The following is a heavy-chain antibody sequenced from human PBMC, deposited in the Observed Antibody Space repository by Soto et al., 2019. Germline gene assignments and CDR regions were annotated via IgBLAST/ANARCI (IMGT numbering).Heavy chain of an antibody. CDR3: AKCIQGDYYYGMDV. CDR1: GYTFYSHS. J-gene: IGHJ6*02. Sequence: QAQLVQSGAEVRKPGASVKVSCKASGYTFYSHSISWVRQAPGQGLKWMGRINADYGNTQYAQKFRGRVTMTTDTSTTTVYMELTTLRSDDTAVYYCAKCIQGDYYYGMDVWGQGTTVTVSS. CDR2: INADYGNT. D-gene: IGHD5-18*01. V-gene: IGHV1-18*01.